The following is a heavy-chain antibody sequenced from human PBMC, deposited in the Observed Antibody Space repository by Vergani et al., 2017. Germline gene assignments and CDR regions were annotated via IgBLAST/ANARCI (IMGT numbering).Heavy chain of an antibody. CDR1: GYTFTAYQ. V-gene: IGHV1-2*02. CDR3: GRLRWSGESKYGMDV. CDR2: VNSNSGGT. Sequence: QLHLVLSWCELKNPGASVKVSCQASGYTFTAYQMHWVRQAPGQGLEWMGWVNSNSGGTSYAQKFQGRVTMTRDASSNTVHKELNSLTSDDSAVYYWGRLRWSGESKYGMDVWGQGTTVTVS. D-gene: IGHD3-10*01. J-gene: IGHJ6*02.